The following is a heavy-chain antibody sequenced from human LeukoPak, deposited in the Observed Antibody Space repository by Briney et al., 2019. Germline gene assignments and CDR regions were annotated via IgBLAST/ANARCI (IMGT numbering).Heavy chain of an antibody. J-gene: IGHJ4*02. V-gene: IGHV3-23*01. CDR3: AKTIYSGYDLPFDY. CDR1: GFTFSSYA. Sequence: GGSPRLSCAASGFTFSSYAMSWVRQAPGKGLEWVSAISGSGGSTYYADSVKGRFTISRDNSKNTLYLQMNSLRAEDTAVYYCAKTIYSGYDLPFDYWGQGTLVTVSS. CDR2: ISGSGGST. D-gene: IGHD5-12*01.